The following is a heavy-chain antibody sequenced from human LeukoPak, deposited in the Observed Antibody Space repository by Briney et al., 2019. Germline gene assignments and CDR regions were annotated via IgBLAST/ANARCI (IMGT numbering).Heavy chain of an antibody. D-gene: IGHD2-15*01. CDR3: AREVWSGGSCYVDY. V-gene: IGHV4-59*01. CDR1: GASISSYY. Sequence: SETLSLTCTVSGASISSYYWSWIRQPPGKGLEWIGYIYYSGSTNYNPSLKSRVTISVDTSKNQFSLKLSSVTAADTAVYYCAREVWSGGSCYVDYWGQGTLVTVSS. J-gene: IGHJ4*02. CDR2: IYYSGST.